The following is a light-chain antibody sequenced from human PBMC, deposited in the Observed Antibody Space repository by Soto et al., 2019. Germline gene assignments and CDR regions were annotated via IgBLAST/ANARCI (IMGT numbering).Light chain of an antibody. V-gene: IGKV3-20*01. Sequence: EIVLTQSPGTLSLSPGERATLSCRASQRVSSSYLAWYQQKPSQAPRLLIYDASSRSTSIPDRFSDSGSGADFPLTISRLEPQDWAVYRCQQDGSSPHTVGQGTKLEI. CDR3: QQDGSSPHT. CDR1: QRVSSSY. J-gene: IGKJ2*01. CDR2: DAS.